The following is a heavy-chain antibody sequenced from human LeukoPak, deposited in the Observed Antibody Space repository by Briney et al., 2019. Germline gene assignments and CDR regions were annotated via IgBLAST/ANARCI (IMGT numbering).Heavy chain of an antibody. J-gene: IGHJ4*02. Sequence: GGSLRLSCTASGYTFGDYAMSWVRQAPGKGLEGVGFIRSKAYGGTTEYAASVKGRFTISRDDSKSIAYLQMNSLKTEDTAVYCCTRGRDGYNSRERNYWGQGTLVTVSS. CDR3: TRGRDGYNSRERNY. CDR1: GYTFGDYA. V-gene: IGHV3-49*04. D-gene: IGHD5-24*01. CDR2: IRSKAYGGTT.